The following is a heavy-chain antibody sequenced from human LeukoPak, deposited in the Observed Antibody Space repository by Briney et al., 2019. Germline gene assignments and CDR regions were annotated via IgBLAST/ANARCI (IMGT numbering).Heavy chain of an antibody. CDR1: GFTFSSYW. V-gene: IGHV3-7*03. J-gene: IGHJ4*02. D-gene: IGHD3-22*01. CDR2: IKQDGSEK. Sequence: GGSLRLSCAASGFTFSSYWMSWVRQAPGKGLEWVANIKQDGSEKYYVDSVKGRFTISRDNAKNSLYLQMNSLRAEDTAVYYCAREDDSSGYYIGLFDYWGQGTLVTVSS. CDR3: AREDDSSGYYIGLFDY.